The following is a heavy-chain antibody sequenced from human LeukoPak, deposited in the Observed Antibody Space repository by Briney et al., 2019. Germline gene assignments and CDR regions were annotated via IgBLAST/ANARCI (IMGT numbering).Heavy chain of an antibody. CDR3: ARGVGVLRNYYYYMDV. Sequence: GGSLRLSCAASGFTFSSYAMHWVRQAPGKGLEWVAVISYDGSNKYYADSVKGRFTISRDNSKNTLYLQMNSLRAEDTAVYYCARGVGVLRNYYYYMDVWGKGTTVTVSS. J-gene: IGHJ6*03. CDR1: GFTFSSYA. CDR2: ISYDGSNK. D-gene: IGHD2/OR15-2a*01. V-gene: IGHV3-30-3*01.